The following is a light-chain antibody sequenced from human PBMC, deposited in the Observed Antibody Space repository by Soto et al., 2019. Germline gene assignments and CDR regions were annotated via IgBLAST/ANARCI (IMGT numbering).Light chain of an antibody. CDR2: LTS. V-gene: IGKV1-39*01. J-gene: IGKJ2*01. CDR3: QQCYSTPYS. Sequence: DIQMTQSPSSLSASVGDRVTITCRASRTIGNYLNWYQQKPESAPKLLVYLTSSLQSGVPSRFSGSGSGTDFTLTISSLQPEDFATYYCQQCYSTPYSFGQGTKLEIK. CDR1: RTIGNY.